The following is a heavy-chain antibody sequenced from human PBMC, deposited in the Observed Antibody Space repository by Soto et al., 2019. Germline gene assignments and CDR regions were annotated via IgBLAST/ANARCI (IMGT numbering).Heavy chain of an antibody. V-gene: IGHV3-53*01. CDR2: IYSAGST. CDR1: GFTVRSNY. CDR3: AKAQRIAAAGRSGGMDV. J-gene: IGHJ6*02. D-gene: IGHD6-13*01. Sequence: GGSLRLSCAASGFTVRSNYLSWVRQAPGKGLQWVSVIYSAGSTYYADSVKGRFTISRDNSKNTLYLQMNSLRAEDTAVYYCAKAQRIAAAGRSGGMDVWGQGTTVTVSS.